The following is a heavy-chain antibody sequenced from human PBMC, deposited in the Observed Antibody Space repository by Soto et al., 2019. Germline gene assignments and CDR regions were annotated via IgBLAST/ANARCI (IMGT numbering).Heavy chain of an antibody. Sequence: VQLVESGGGLVQPGRSLRLSCAASGFTFSDYYMSWIRQAPGKGLEWVSYISSSGSTIYYADSVKGRFTISRDNAKNSLYLQMNSVRAEDTAVYYCARDFAGKAYGDYEANLLDYWGQGTLVTVSS. CDR1: GFTFSDYY. CDR2: ISSSGSTI. J-gene: IGHJ4*02. D-gene: IGHD4-17*01. CDR3: ARDFAGKAYGDYEANLLDY. V-gene: IGHV3-11*01.